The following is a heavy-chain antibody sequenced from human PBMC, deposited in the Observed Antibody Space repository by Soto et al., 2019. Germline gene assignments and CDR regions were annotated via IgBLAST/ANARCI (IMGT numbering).Heavy chain of an antibody. D-gene: IGHD6-19*01. V-gene: IGHV4-34*01. CDR1: GGSFSGYY. CDR2: INHSGST. J-gene: IGHJ3*02. Sequence: SETLSLTCAVYGGSFSGYYWSWIRQPPGKGLEWIGEINHSGSTNYNPSLKSRVTISVDTSKNQFSLKLSSVTAADTAVYYCARTAVAGTGAFDIWGQGTMVTVSS. CDR3: ARTAVAGTGAFDI.